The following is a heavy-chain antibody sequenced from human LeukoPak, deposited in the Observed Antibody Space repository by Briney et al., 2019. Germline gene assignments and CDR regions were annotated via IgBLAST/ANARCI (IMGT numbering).Heavy chain of an antibody. CDR1: GFTFSNAL. CDR2: IKSKPDGGTT. V-gene: IGHV3-15*01. CDR3: ATSGNYLY. D-gene: IGHD3-10*01. J-gene: IGHJ4*02. Sequence: KPGGSLRLSCAASGFTFSNALMSWVRQAPGKGLEWVGRIKSKPDGGTTDYAAPVKGRFTISRDDSKNTLYLQMNSLKTDDTAVYYSATSGNYLYWGQGTLVTVSS.